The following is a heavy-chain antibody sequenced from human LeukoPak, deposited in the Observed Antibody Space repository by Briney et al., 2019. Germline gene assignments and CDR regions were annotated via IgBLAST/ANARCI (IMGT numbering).Heavy chain of an antibody. CDR2: INPDSDDS. D-gene: IGHD1-26*01. V-gene: IGHV1-2*02. CDR3: ARRTSIGSYSNLDY. Sequence: ASVKLSCKASGYSFTGYNMHWVRQGPGQGLEWMGWINPDSDDSNYAWKFRGRVTMTRDTSITTAYMELNRLISDDTAVYYCARRTSIGSYSNLDYWGQGTLVTVSS. J-gene: IGHJ4*02. CDR1: GYSFTGYN.